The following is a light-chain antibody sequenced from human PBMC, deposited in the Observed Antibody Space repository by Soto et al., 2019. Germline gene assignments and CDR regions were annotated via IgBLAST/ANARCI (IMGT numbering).Light chain of an antibody. CDR3: SSYTKTSTLVV. J-gene: IGLJ3*02. CDR1: SNDIGAYNY. CDR2: DVN. V-gene: IGLV2-14*01. Sequence: QSVLTQPASVSGSPGQSITISCTGTSNDIGAYNYVSWYQQSPDKAPKLLIYDVNNRPSGFSTRFSGSKSGNTASLTISGLQAEDEADYYCSSYTKTSTLVVFGGGTQLTVL.